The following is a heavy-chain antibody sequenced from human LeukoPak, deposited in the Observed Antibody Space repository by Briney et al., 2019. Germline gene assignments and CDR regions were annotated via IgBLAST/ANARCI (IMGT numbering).Heavy chain of an antibody. Sequence: PSETLSLTCTVSGGSISSYYWSWIRQPAGKGLEWIGRIYTSGSTNYNPSLKSRVTMSVDTSKNQFSLRLRSVTAADTAVYYCERELSSGVDYWGQGTLVTVSS. D-gene: IGHD3-10*01. CDR3: ERELSSGVDY. J-gene: IGHJ4*02. CDR2: IYTSGST. CDR1: GGSISSYY. V-gene: IGHV4-4*07.